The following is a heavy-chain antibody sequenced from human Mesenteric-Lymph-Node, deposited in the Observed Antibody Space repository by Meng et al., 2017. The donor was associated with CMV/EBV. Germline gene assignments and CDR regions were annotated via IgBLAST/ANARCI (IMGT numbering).Heavy chain of an antibody. CDR2: INPNSGGT. Sequence: ASVKVSCKASGYTFTGYYMHWVRQAPGQGLEWMGWINPNSGGTNYAQKFQGRVTMTRDTSISTAYMELSRLRSDDTAVYYCARDMYCYDSSGYPSDYWGQGTLVTVSS. J-gene: IGHJ4*02. CDR3: ARDMYCYDSSGYPSDY. CDR1: GYTFTGYY. D-gene: IGHD3-22*01. V-gene: IGHV1-2*02.